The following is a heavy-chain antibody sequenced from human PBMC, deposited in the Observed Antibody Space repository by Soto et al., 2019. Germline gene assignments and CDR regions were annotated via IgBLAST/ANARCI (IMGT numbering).Heavy chain of an antibody. CDR2: IYHSGST. D-gene: IGHD4-4*01. CDR3: ARGGGVTTTGDDY. J-gene: IGHJ4*02. CDR1: GGSVNTATHS. Sequence: SETLSLTCAVSGGSVNTATHSWSWIRQPPGKGLEWIGYIYHSGSTYYNPSVKSRVTISIDKSNNQFSLRLSSVTAADTTVYYCARGGGVTTTGDDYWGQGILVTVSS. V-gene: IGHV4-30-2*01.